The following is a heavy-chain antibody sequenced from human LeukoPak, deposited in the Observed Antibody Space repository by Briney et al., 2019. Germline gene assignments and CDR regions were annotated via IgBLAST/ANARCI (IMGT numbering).Heavy chain of an antibody. CDR1: GFTFSSYG. CDR2: ISGSGGST. D-gene: IGHD3-10*01. V-gene: IGHV3-23*01. J-gene: IGHJ3*02. CDR3: AKDLWFGELSGAFDI. Sequence: GGSLRLSCAASGFTFSSYGMHWVRQAPGKGLEWVSAISGSGGSTYYADSVKGRFTISRDNSKNTLYLQMNSLRAEDTAVYYCAKDLWFGELSGAFDIWGQGTLVTVSS.